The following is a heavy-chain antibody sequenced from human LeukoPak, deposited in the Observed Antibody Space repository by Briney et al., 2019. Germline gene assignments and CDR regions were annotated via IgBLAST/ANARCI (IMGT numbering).Heavy chain of an antibody. CDR1: GFTLTSYA. CDR2: IWYDGSNE. V-gene: IGHV3-33*01. J-gene: IGHJ4*02. Sequence: PGGSLRLSCVASGFTLTSYAMHWVRQAPGKGLEWVAVIWYDGSNEYYSDSVKGRFAISRDVSKNTLYLQMNSLRAEDTAVCFCARDPGLRLDYWGQGTLVTVSS. CDR3: ARDPGLRLDY. D-gene: IGHD3-16*01.